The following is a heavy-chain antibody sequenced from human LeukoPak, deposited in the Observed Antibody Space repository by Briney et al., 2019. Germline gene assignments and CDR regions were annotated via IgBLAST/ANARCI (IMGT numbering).Heavy chain of an antibody. J-gene: IGHJ6*02. CDR2: ISGSGGST. Sequence: GGSLRLSCAASGFTFSSYSMNWVRQAPGKGLEWVSAISGSGGSTYYADSVKGRFTISRDNSKNTLYLQMNSLRAEDTAVYYCAKWDAGAVYYYGMDVWGQGTTVTVSS. D-gene: IGHD1-26*01. V-gene: IGHV3-23*01. CDR1: GFTFSSYS. CDR3: AKWDAGAVYYYGMDV.